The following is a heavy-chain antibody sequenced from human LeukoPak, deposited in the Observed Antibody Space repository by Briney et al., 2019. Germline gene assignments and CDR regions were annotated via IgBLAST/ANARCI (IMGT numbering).Heavy chain of an antibody. J-gene: IGHJ6*03. CDR1: GFTVSSNY. V-gene: IGHV3-53*01. CDR3: ASQGSGSGNLYYYYMDV. CDR2: IYSGGST. D-gene: IGHD3-10*01. Sequence: GGSLRLSCAASGFTVSSNYMSWVRQASGKGLEWVSVIYSGGSTYYADSVKGRFTISRDNSKNTLYLQMNSLRAEDTAVYYCASQGSGSGNLYYYYMDVWGKGTTVTVSS.